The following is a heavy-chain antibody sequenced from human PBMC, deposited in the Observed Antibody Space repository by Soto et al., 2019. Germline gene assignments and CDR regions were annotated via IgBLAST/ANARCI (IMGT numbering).Heavy chain of an antibody. Sequence: QLQLQESGPGLVKPSETLSLTCSVSGGSISSSSYHWGWIRQPPGNGLEWIGSINYSGTTYYNPSLKSRGTISVHTSKNRFYVQVRSGTEADTAVYYCARHPIRLGGVGYDCDIWGQGTMVTGSS. D-gene: IGHD3-10*01. V-gene: IGHV4-39*01. CDR3: ARHPIRLGGVGYDCDI. CDR2: INYSGTT. CDR1: GGSISSSSYH. J-gene: IGHJ3*02.